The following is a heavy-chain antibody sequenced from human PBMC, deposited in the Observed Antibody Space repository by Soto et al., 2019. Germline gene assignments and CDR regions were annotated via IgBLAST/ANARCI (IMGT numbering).Heavy chain of an antibody. V-gene: IGHV3-74*01. Sequence: EVQLVESGGDLVQPGGSLRLSCAASGFTFSSYWMHWVRQVPGKGLFWVSRINSDGSSISYADSVKGRFTISRDNAKNTLFXXXXXXXXXXXXXXXXXXXXXXIVVVPAAMDYWGQGTLVTVSP. J-gene: IGHJ4*02. CDR2: INSDGSSI. CDR1: GFTFSSYW. CDR3: XXXXXXIVVVPAAMDY. D-gene: IGHD2-2*01.